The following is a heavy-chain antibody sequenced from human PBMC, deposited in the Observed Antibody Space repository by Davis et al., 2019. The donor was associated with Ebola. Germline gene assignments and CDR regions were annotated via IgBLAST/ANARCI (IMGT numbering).Heavy chain of an antibody. V-gene: IGHV6-1*01. J-gene: IGHJ6*02. CDR2: TYYSSKWYN. CDR3: VRGWGRSGLDV. D-gene: IGHD3-16*01. Sequence: HSQTLSLTCAISGDSVSGSSGAWNWIRQSPSRGLEWLGRTYYSSKWYNESALSVKSRITINADTAKNQYSMQLNSVTPEDAAVYYCVRGWGRSGLDVWGQGTTVTVSS. CDR1: GDSVSGSSGA.